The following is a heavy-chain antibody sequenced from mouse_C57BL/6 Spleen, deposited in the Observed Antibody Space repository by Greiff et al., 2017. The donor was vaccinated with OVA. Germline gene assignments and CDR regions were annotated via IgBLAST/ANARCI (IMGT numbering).Heavy chain of an antibody. Sequence: SGSELRSPGSSVKLSCKDFDSEVFPIAYMSWVRQKPGHGFEWIGGILPSIGRTIYGEKFEDKATLDADTLSNTAYLELNSLTSEDSAIYYCARENYYSNYVGYFDVWGTGTTVTVSS. J-gene: IGHJ1*03. CDR3: ARENYYSNYVGYFDV. CDR2: ILPSIGRT. V-gene: IGHV15-2*01. CDR1: DSEVFPIAY. D-gene: IGHD2-5*01.